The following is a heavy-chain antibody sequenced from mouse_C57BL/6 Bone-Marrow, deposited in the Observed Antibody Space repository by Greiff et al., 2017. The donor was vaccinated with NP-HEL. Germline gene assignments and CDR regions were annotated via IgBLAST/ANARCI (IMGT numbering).Heavy chain of an antibody. V-gene: IGHV5-4*01. CDR2: ISDCGSYT. D-gene: IGHD2-4*01. J-gene: IGHJ2*01. CDR3: ARNQGDYVPCDY. Sequence: EVQLVESGGGLVKPGGSLKLSCAASGFTFSSYAMSWVRQTPEKRLEWFATISDCGSYTYYPDNVRGRFTIFRDNAKNNMYLQMSHLKSDDTAMDYCARNQGDYVPCDYWGQGTTLTVSS. CDR1: GFTFSSYA.